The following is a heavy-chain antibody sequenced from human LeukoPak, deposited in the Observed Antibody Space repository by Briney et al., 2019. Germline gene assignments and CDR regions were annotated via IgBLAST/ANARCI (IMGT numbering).Heavy chain of an antibody. V-gene: IGHV3-23*01. CDR3: AKRGIAAAASFDY. CDR1: GFTFNSYA. Sequence: GGSLRLSCAASGFTFNSYAMSWVRQAPGKGLEWVSTISGNGDYTFYADSVKGRFTISRDNSKNTLYLQMNGLRAGDTAVYYCAKRGIAAAASFDYWGQGTLVSVSS. D-gene: IGHD6-13*01. CDR2: ISGNGDYT. J-gene: IGHJ4*02.